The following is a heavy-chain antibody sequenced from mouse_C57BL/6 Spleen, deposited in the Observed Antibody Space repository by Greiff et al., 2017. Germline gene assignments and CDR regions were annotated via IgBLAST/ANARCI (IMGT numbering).Heavy chain of an antibody. J-gene: IGHJ4*01. V-gene: IGHV5-9*01. CDR1: GFTFSSYT. Sequence: EVQGVESGGGLVKPGGSLKLSCAASGFTFSSYTMSWVRQTPEKRLEWVATISGGGGNTYYPDSVKGRFTISRDNAQNTLYLQMSSVRSGDTALYYCARQGAMDYWGQGTSVTVSS. CDR3: ARQGAMDY. CDR2: ISGGGGNT.